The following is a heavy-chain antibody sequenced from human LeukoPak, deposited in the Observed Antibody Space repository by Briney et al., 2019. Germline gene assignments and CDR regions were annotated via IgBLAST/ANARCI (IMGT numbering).Heavy chain of an antibody. J-gene: IGHJ4*02. D-gene: IGHD6-13*01. V-gene: IGHV4-39*07. CDR1: GGSISSSSYY. Sequence: ASETLSLTCTVSGGSISSSSYYWGWIRQPPGKGLEWIGSIYYSGSTYYNPSLKSRVTISVDTSKNQFSLKLSSVTAADTAVYYCASERWQQLVPDYWGQGTLVTVSS. CDR3: ASERWQQLVPDY. CDR2: IYYSGST.